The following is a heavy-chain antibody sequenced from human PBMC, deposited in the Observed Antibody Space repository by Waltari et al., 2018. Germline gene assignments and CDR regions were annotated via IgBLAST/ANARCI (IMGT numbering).Heavy chain of an antibody. Sequence: EVQLVEYGGGLVQPGGSLRLSCAASGFTLSSSEMNWVRQAPGKGLEWVSYISSSGSTIYYADSVKGRFTISRDNAKNSLYLQMNSLRAEDTAVYYCARDLAAAGTDWGQGTLVTVSS. D-gene: IGHD6-13*01. J-gene: IGHJ4*02. CDR1: GFTLSSSE. CDR3: ARDLAAAGTD. V-gene: IGHV3-48*03. CDR2: ISSSGSTI.